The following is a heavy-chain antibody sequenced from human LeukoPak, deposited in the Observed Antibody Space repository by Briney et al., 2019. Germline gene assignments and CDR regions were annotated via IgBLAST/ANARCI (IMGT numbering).Heavy chain of an antibody. D-gene: IGHD6-13*01. J-gene: IGHJ4*02. V-gene: IGHV4-30-4*08. CDR3: AREAAAQEVGFDY. CDR1: GGSISSGDYY. Sequence: SQTLSLTCTVSGGSISSGDYYWSRIRQPPGKGLEWIGYIYYSGSTYYNPSLKSRVTISVDTSKNQFSLKLSSVTAADTAVYYCAREAAAQEVGFDYWGQGTLVTVSS. CDR2: IYYSGST.